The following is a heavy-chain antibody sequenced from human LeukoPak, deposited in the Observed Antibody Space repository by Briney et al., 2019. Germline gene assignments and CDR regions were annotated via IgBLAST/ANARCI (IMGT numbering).Heavy chain of an antibody. V-gene: IGHV1-2*02. CDR1: GYTFTGYY. J-gene: IGHJ5*02. D-gene: IGHD5-12*01. CDR3: ARERRLDRNWFDP. Sequence: ASVKVSCKASGYTFTGYYMHWVRQAPGQGLEWTGWINPNSGGTNYAQKFQGRVTMTRDTSISTAYMELSRLRSDDTAVYYCARERRLDRNWFDPWGQGTLVTVSS. CDR2: INPNSGGT.